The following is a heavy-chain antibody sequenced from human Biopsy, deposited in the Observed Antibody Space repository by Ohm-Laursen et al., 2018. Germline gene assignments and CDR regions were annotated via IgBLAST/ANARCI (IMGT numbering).Heavy chain of an antibody. J-gene: IGHJ3*02. Sequence: GASVKVSCKVSGYTFTAYFIHWVRQSPGQGLEWMGWIGPNSGATNYAQKFQGRVTMTGDTSISTAYMELSRLTSDDTGVYYCVRDRGMQHVVRVRADTFDMWGQGTVVTVSS. CDR1: GYTFTAYF. CDR3: VRDRGMQHVVRVRADTFDM. D-gene: IGHD2-21*01. CDR2: IGPNSGAT. V-gene: IGHV1-2*02.